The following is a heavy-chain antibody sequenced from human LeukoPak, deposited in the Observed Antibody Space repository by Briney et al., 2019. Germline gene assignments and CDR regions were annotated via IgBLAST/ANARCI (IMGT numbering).Heavy chain of an antibody. D-gene: IGHD2-2*01. CDR3: GRNGRSTDY. CDR1: GFTFSRHT. Sequence: PGGSLRLSCSASGFTFSRHTLHWVRQAPGKGLEDVSGITGSGDNTFYADSVKGRFTIVRDNSKNTLYLQMSSLRAEDTGVYYCGRNGRSTDYLGQGTLVTVSS. CDR2: ITGSGDNT. J-gene: IGHJ4*02. V-gene: IGHV3-64D*09.